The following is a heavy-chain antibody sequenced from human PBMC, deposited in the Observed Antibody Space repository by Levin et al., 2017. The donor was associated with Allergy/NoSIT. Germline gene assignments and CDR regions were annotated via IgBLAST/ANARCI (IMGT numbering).Heavy chain of an antibody. V-gene: IGHV1-18*01. Sequence: ASVKVSCKASGFSFSNFGLTWVRQAPGQGLEWMGWISPYNGDTKYAQKLQGRVTMTTDTSTSTAHMELRRLRFDDTAIYYCAREMADTAADTFDLWGQGTMVTVSS. CDR3: AREMADTAADTFDL. CDR1: GFSFSNFG. J-gene: IGHJ3*01. CDR2: ISPYNGDT. D-gene: IGHD5-18*01.